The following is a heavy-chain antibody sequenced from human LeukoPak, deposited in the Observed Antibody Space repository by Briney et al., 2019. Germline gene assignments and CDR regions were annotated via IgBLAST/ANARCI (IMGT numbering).Heavy chain of an antibody. V-gene: IGHV3-30*18. D-gene: IGHD3-22*01. CDR2: ISYDGSNE. Sequence: PGGSLRLSCAASGFTFSTYRMSWVRQAPGKGLEWVALISYDGSNEYCADSVKGRFTISRDNSKNTVYLQMNSLTTEDTAVYYCAKDRHYQSNVLDYWGQGTLVTVSS. J-gene: IGHJ4*02. CDR1: GFTFSTYR. CDR3: AKDRHYQSNVLDY.